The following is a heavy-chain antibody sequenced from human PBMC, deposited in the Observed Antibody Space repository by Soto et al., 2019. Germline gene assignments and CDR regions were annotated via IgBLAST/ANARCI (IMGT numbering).Heavy chain of an antibody. CDR2: IYPGDSNT. CDR1: GCSFTTNL. V-gene: IGHV5-51*01. J-gene: IGHJ4*02. D-gene: IGHD2-15*01. Sequence: GEALKISCERSGCSFTTNLIGWVRQMPGKGLEWMGIIYPGDSNTRYSPSFQGQITISADKSISTAYLQWSGLKASDTAMYYCARVSHPDILVVVAPTCPFDYCAQRTPVTVSS. CDR3: ARVSHPDILVVVAPTCPFDY.